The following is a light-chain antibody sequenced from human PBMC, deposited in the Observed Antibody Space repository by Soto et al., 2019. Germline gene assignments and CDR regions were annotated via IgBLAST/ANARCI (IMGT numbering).Light chain of an antibody. Sequence: QSVLTQPRSVSGSPGQSVTISCTGTSSDVGGYSYVSWYQQHPGKAPKVMIYDVSKRPSGVPDRFSGSKSGNTAFLTVSGLQAEDEADYYCLSYADTAYVFGTGTKLTVL. CDR2: DVS. CDR1: SSDVGGYSY. V-gene: IGLV2-11*01. CDR3: LSYADTAYV. J-gene: IGLJ1*01.